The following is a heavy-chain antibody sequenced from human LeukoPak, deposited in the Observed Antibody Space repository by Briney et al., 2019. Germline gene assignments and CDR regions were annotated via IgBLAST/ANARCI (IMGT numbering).Heavy chain of an antibody. V-gene: IGHV1-18*04. D-gene: IGHD2-2*01. Sequence: GASVKVSCKASGYTFTSYYMHWVRQAPGQGLEWMGWISAYNGNTNYAQKLQGRVTMTTDTSTSTAYMELRSLRSDDTAVYYCARGVTRYCSSTSCYYFDYWGQGTLVTVSS. J-gene: IGHJ4*02. CDR3: ARGVTRYCSSTSCYYFDY. CDR2: ISAYNGNT. CDR1: GYTFTSYY.